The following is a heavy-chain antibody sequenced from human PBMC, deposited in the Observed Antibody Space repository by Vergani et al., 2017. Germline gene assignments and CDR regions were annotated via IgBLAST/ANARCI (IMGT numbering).Heavy chain of an antibody. CDR1: GFTFNKYW. CDR3: VADVTSQRSQIDF. J-gene: IGHJ4*02. D-gene: IGHD3/OR15-3a*01. Sequence: EVQLVASGGHLVQPGGSLRLSCAASGFTFNKYWMSWVRQAPGKGLEWVGRIRNDGTTEYPAPVKGRFAISRDDSKNTVFLQMNSLKTDDTAVYFCVADVTSQRSQIDFWGRGTLVTVSS. CDR2: IRNDGTT. V-gene: IGHV3-15*01.